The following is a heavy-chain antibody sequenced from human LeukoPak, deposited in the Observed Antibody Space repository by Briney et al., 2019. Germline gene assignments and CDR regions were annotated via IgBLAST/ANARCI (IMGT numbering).Heavy chain of an antibody. D-gene: IGHD6-13*01. CDR1: GGSISSYY. CDR2: IYYSGST. CDR3: ARSRGVPGVDAFDI. V-gene: IGHV4-59*08. Sequence: SETLSLSSIVAGGSISSYYWSWIRQPPGKGLEWIGYIYYSGSTNYNPSLKSRVTISVDTSKKQCSLKLSSVTAADTAVYYCARSRGVPGVDAFDIWGQETMVTVSS. J-gene: IGHJ3*02.